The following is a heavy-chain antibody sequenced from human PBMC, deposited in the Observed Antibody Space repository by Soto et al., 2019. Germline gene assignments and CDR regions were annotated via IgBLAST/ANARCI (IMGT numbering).Heavy chain of an antibody. CDR2: IYYSGST. J-gene: IGHJ4*02. D-gene: IGHD3-22*01. CDR1: GGSISSYY. CDR3: ARGGLYYDSSGEFDY. Sequence: ETLSLTCTVSGGSISSYYWSWIRQPPGKGLEWIGYIYYSGSTNYNPSLKSRVTISVDTSKNQFSLKLSSVTAADTAVYYCARGGLYYDSSGEFDYWGQGTLVTVSS. V-gene: IGHV4-59*01.